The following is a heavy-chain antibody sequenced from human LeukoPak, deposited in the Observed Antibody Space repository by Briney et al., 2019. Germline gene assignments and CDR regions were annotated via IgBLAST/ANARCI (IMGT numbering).Heavy chain of an antibody. V-gene: IGHV4-38-2*02. D-gene: IGHD1-26*01. CDR3: AREPLVGATPYYFAY. CDR1: GYSISSGYY. Sequence: SETLSLTCTASGYSISSGYYWGWIRQPPGKGLEWIGCIYHSGSTYYNPSLKSRVTISVDTSKNQFSLKLSSVTAADTAVYYCAREPLVGATPYYFAYWGQGTLVTVSS. J-gene: IGHJ4*02. CDR2: IYHSGST.